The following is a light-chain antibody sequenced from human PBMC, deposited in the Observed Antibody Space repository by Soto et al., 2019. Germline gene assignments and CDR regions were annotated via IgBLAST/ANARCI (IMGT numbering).Light chain of an antibody. J-gene: IGKJ5*01. Sequence: EIVFTQSPGTLSLSPGDRATLSCSASQTVSSNFLAWYQQRPAQAPRLLIHGASTRATGITDRFSGSVSGTDFTLITSGLEPEDFAVYYCQEYGTSPATFGQGTRLEIK. CDR2: GAS. CDR3: QEYGTSPAT. CDR1: QTVSSNF. V-gene: IGKV3-20*01.